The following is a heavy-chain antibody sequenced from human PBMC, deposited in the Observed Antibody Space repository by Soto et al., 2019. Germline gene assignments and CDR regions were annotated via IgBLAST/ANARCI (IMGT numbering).Heavy chain of an antibody. D-gene: IGHD3-22*01. V-gene: IGHV4-31*03. J-gene: IGHJ4*02. CDR3: ARAGTYLYDRSDSHTTDS. CDR1: GGSISSGDYY. Sequence: PSETLSLTCTVSGGSISSGDYYWSWIRQHPGKGLEWIGYIYYSGSTYYNPSLKSRVTISVETSKNHFSLKLSSVTAADTAVYYCARAGTYLYDRSDSHTTDSWGQGPLVTV. CDR2: IYYSGST.